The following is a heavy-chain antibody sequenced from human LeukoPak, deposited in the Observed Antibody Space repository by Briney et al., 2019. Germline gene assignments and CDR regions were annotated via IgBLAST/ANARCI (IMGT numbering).Heavy chain of an antibody. V-gene: IGHV1-2*02. J-gene: IGHJ4*02. D-gene: IGHD3-22*01. CDR3: SRERSSGPAFDF. CDR1: GYNFTEDY. Sequence: GASVKVSCKASGYNFTEDYMHWVRQAPGQGLEWMGWINPNSGGTHSAQTFQGRVTMTRETSITTAYLVVTRLRSDDTAVYYCSRERSSGPAFDFWGQGTLVTVSS. CDR2: INPNSGGT.